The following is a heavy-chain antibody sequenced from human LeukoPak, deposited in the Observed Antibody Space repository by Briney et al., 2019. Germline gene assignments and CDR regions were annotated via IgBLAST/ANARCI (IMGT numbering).Heavy chain of an antibody. CDR3: VWMAGSGYYSLTYFDY. D-gene: IGHD3-22*01. V-gene: IGHV1-2*02. J-gene: IGHJ4*02. CDR1: GYTFTGYY. Sequence: ASVKVSCKASGYTFTGYYMHWVRQAPGQGLEWVGWINPNSGGTNYAQKLQGRVTMTTDTSTSTAYMELRSLRSDDTAVYYCVWMAGSGYYSLTYFDYWGQGTLVTVSS. CDR2: INPNSGGT.